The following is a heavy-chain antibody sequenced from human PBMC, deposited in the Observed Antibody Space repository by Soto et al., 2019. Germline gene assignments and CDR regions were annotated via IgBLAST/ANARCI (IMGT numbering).Heavy chain of an antibody. V-gene: IGHV4-4*07. CDR3: AADSGRGGRAFDH. CDR1: DASITNFF. CDR2: LYLGGAP. Sequence: QVQIQESGPGLVTPSDTLSLTCTVSDASITNFFWNWVRQPAGGPLEWIGRLYLGGAPTYNPSLRSRLFIYADTSKNQVSLKLTSVTAADTAVYYCAADSGRGGRAFDHWGHGALATVSS. D-gene: IGHD3-10*01. J-gene: IGHJ4*01.